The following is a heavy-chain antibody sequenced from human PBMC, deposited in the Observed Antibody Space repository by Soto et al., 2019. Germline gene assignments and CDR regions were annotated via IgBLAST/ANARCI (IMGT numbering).Heavy chain of an antibody. J-gene: IGHJ6*02. CDR2: LIPILGTA. Sequence: QVQLVQSGAEVKKPGSSVKVSCKAAGGTFSSYTIMWVRQAPGQGLEWMGGLIPILGTANYAEKFQDRVTITADASTTTAYMELSSLRSEDTAVYYCARDWGYCSSANCSDFYFYVLDVWGQGTTVTVSS. V-gene: IGHV1-69*01. D-gene: IGHD2-2*01. CDR3: ARDWGYCSSANCSDFYFYVLDV. CDR1: GGTFSSYT.